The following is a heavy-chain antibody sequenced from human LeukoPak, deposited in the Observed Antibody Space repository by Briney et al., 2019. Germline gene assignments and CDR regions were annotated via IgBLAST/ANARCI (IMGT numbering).Heavy chain of an antibody. Sequence: SVKVSCKASGGTFSSYAISWVRQAPGQGLEWMGGIIAIFGTANYAQKFQGRVTITADESTSTAYMELSSLRSEDTAVYYCARGSSTSEPLAPFDYWGQGTLVTVSS. CDR1: GGTFSSYA. J-gene: IGHJ4*02. CDR3: ARGSSTSEPLAPFDY. V-gene: IGHV1-69*13. D-gene: IGHD1-26*01. CDR2: IIAIFGTA.